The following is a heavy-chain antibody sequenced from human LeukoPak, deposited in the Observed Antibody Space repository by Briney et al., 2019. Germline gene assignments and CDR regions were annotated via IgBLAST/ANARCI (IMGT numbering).Heavy chain of an antibody. J-gene: IGHJ4*02. Sequence: GRSLRLSCAASGFTFSSYGMHWVRQAPGKGLEWVAVISYDGSNKYYADSVKGRFTISRDNSKNTLYLQMNSLRTEDTAVYYCAKAEGYDILTGLDYWGQGTLVTVSS. CDR1: GFTFSSYG. CDR2: ISYDGSNK. D-gene: IGHD3-9*01. V-gene: IGHV3-30*18. CDR3: AKAEGYDILTGLDY.